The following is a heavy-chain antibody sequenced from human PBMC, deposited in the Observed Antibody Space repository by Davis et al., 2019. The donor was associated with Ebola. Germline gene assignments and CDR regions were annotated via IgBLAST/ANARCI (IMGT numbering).Heavy chain of an antibody. J-gene: IGHJ3*02. CDR3: AREDPITMIVVVGAFDI. CDR1: GFTFSSYS. V-gene: IGHV3-48*02. CDR2: ISSSSSTI. D-gene: IGHD3-22*01. Sequence: GESLKISCAASGFTFSSYSMNWVRQAPGKGLEWVSYISSSSSTIYYADSVKGRFTISRDNAKNSLYLQMNSLRDEDTAVYYCAREDPITMIVVVGAFDIWGQGTMVTVSS.